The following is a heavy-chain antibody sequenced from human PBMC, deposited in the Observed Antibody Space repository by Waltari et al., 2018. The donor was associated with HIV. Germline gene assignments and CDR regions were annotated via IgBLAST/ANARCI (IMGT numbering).Heavy chain of an antibody. D-gene: IGHD4-17*01. CDR3: AKGTLNPLTTDY. J-gene: IGHJ4*02. CDR1: GFTFRSYA. Sequence: EVQLLESGGGLVQPGGSLRLYCAGSGFTFRSYAITWGRYAPGKGLVGVSAILGDGGSTFYADSMKGRFTISRDNSKNTLYLQMNSLRAEDTAVYYCAKGTLNPLTTDYWGQGTLVTVSS. V-gene: IGHV3-23*01. CDR2: ILGDGGST.